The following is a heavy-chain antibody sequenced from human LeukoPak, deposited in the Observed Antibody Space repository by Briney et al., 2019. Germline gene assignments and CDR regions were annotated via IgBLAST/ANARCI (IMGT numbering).Heavy chain of an antibody. CDR2: IGGSGDTT. CDR3: ANEGPVLLWFGEYYFDY. D-gene: IGHD3-10*01. V-gene: IGHV3-23*01. Sequence: PGGSLRLSCAASGFTFSNYAMTWVRQAPGKGPEWVSGIGGSGDTTYYADSVKGRFTISRDNSKNTLYLQMNSLRAEDTAVYYCANEGPVLLWFGEYYFDYWGQGTLVTVSS. J-gene: IGHJ4*02. CDR1: GFTFSNYA.